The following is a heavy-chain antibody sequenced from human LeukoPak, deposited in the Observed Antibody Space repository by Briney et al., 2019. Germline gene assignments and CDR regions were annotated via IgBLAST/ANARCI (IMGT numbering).Heavy chain of an antibody. V-gene: IGHV3-23*01. J-gene: IGHJ6*02. Sequence: PGGSLRLSCAASGFTFTTYTMTWVRQAPGKGLERVSSIGAGGAATFYSDSVKGRFTISRDNSMNTLYLQMSSLRADDTAVYYCGRPTKFWRIQGDGVDVWGQGTSVTVSS. CDR2: IGAGGAAT. CDR3: GRPTKFWRIQGDGVDV. D-gene: IGHD5-18*01. CDR1: GFTFTTYT.